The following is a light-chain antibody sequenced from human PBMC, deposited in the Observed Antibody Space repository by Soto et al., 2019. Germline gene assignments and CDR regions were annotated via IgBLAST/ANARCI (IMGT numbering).Light chain of an antibody. CDR3: QQYVSYRT. CDR1: QTVSNNY. V-gene: IGKV3-20*01. Sequence: EIVLTQSPGTLSLSPGERATLSCRASQTVSNNYLAWYQQKPGQAPSLLIYGASRRATGIPDRFSGSGSGTAFALTISRLAPEDFAVYYCQQYVSYRTFGQGTKVEIK. J-gene: IGKJ1*01. CDR2: GAS.